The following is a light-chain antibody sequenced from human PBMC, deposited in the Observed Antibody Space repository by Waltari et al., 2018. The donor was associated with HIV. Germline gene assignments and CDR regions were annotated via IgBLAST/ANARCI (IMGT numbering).Light chain of an antibody. V-gene: IGKV4-1*01. J-gene: IGKJ2*01. Sequence: DIIMTQSPESLPVSLGERAAVNFASRQSIVNIHKRKNYVAGYRQRPGQPPELLIYWATTRESGVPDRVTGGESGTDFSLTITNVQADDVAVYYCQQYFSIPRPFGRGTKLEIK. CDR2: WAT. CDR1: QSIVNIHKRKNY. CDR3: QQYFSIPRP.